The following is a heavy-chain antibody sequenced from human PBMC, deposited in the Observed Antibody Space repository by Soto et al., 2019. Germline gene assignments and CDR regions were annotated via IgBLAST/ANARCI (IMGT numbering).Heavy chain of an antibody. CDR1: GFTFSSYG. CDR3: AKSGKGDQWLVHY. CDR2: ISYDGSNK. J-gene: IGHJ4*02. V-gene: IGHV3-30*18. D-gene: IGHD6-19*01. Sequence: QVQLVESGGGVVQPGRSPRLSCAASGFTFSSYGMHWVRQAPGKGLEWVAVISYDGSNKYYADSVKGRFTISRDNSKNTLYLQMNSLRLEDTAVYYCAKSGKGDQWLVHYWGQGTLVTVSS.